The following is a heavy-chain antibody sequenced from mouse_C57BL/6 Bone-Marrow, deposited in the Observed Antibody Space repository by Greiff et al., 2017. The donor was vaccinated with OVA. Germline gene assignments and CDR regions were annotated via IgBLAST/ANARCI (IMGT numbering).Heavy chain of an antibody. Sequence: VQLQQSGAELVRPGTSVKVSCKASGYAFTNYLIEWVKQRPGQGLEWIGVINPGSGGTNYNEKFKGKATLTADKSSSTAYMQLSSLTSEDSAVYFCARSTYYGSSYWYFDVWGTGTTVTVSS. D-gene: IGHD1-1*01. J-gene: IGHJ1*03. V-gene: IGHV1-54*01. CDR1: GYAFTNYL. CDR3: ARSTYYGSSYWYFDV. CDR2: INPGSGGT.